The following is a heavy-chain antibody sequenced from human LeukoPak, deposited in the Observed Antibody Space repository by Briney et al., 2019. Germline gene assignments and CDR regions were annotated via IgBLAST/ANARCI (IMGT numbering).Heavy chain of an antibody. V-gene: IGHV3-23*01. Sequence: GGSLRLSCAASGFTFSSYAMSWVRQAPGKGLEWVSAISGSGGSTYYADSVKGRFTISRDNSKNALYLQMNSLRAEDTAVYYCVKRGSAYYFDDWGQGTLVTVSS. CDR3: VKRGSAYYFDD. CDR1: GFTFSSYA. D-gene: IGHD3-22*01. J-gene: IGHJ4*02. CDR2: ISGSGGST.